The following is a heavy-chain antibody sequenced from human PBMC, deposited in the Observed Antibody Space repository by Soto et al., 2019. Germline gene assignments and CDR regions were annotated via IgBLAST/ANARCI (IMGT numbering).Heavy chain of an antibody. CDR3: AREAYYYGSGSPAYYYYYMDV. J-gene: IGHJ6*03. V-gene: IGHV1-18*01. CDR2: ISAYNGNT. CDR1: GYTFTSYG. Sequence: ASVKVSCKASGYTFTSYGISWVRQAPGQGLEWMGWISAYNGNTNYAQKLQGRVTMTTDTSTSTAYMGLRSLRSDDTAVYYCAREAYYYGSGSPAYYYYYMDVWGKGTTVTVSS. D-gene: IGHD3-10*01.